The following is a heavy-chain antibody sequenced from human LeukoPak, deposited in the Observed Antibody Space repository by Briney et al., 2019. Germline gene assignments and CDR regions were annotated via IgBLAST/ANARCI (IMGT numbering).Heavy chain of an antibody. V-gene: IGHV3-7*01. CDR1: GFSFSSFW. CDR3: AELGITMIGGV. J-gene: IGHJ6*04. CDR2: IKQDGSDT. Sequence: PGGSLRLSCAASGFSFSSFWMSWVRQAPRKGLEWVANIKQDGSDTNYVDSVEGRFTISRDNAKNSVYLQMDSLRAEDTAVYYCAELGITMIGGVWGKGTTVTISS. D-gene: IGHD3-10*02.